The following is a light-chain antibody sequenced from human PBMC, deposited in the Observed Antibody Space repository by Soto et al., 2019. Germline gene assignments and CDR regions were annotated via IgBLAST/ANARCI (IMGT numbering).Light chain of an antibody. J-gene: IGLJ1*01. CDR1: SXDVGGYEY. CDR2: EVT. V-gene: IGLV2-8*01. Sequence: QSVLTQPPSASGSPGQSVTISCTGTSXDVGGYEYVSWYQQHPGKAPKLIIYEVTKRPSGVPDRFSGSKSGNTASLTVSGLQAEDEADYYCSSYAGSHPYVFGTGTKVTVL. CDR3: SSYAGSHPYV.